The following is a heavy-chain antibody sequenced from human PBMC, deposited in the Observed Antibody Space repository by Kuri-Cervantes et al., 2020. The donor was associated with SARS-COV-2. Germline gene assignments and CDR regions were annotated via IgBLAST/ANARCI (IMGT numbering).Heavy chain of an antibody. CDR2: ISGSGGST. J-gene: IGHJ4*02. CDR3: ARDHGLGATDFDY. D-gene: IGHD1-26*01. V-gene: IGHV3-23*01. Sequence: GGSLRLSCAASGFTFSSYAMSWVRQAPGKGLEWVSAISGSGGSTYYADSVKGRFTISRDNSKNTPYLQMNSLGDEDTAVYYCARDHGLGATDFDYWGQGTLVTVSS. CDR1: GFTFSSYA.